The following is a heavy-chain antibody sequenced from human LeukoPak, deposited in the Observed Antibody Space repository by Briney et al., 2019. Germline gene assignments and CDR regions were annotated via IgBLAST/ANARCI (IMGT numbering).Heavy chain of an antibody. CDR3: ARGAAGTTPDYYYFGLDV. J-gene: IGHJ6*02. CDR2: IYPDDSDT. CDR1: GYRFTDYW. D-gene: IGHD1-7*01. V-gene: IGHV5-51*01. Sequence: GESLQISCKGSGYRFTDYWIGWVRQMPGKGLEWMGIIYPDDSDTRYSPSFQGQVTISADKSINTAHLQWSSLKATDTAMYYCARGAAGTTPDYYYFGLDVWGQGTTVRVSS.